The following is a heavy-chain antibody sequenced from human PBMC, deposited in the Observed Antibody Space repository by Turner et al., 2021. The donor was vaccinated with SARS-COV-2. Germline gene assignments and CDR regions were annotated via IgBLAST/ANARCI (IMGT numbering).Heavy chain of an antibody. Sequence: HVQLLESGGDVVPPGRSLRLSCTASGFTFSSYPLHWVRQAPGKGLEWVAVISYAGENTKYADSVKGRFTVSRDTSKSTLFLQINSLKSEDTAVYYCARGGVKMSTIYWYFDLWGRGTLVTVSS. V-gene: IGHV3-30*03. CDR3: ARGGVKMSTIYWYFDL. D-gene: IGHD1-26*01. CDR1: GFTFSSYP. J-gene: IGHJ2*01. CDR2: ISYAGENT.